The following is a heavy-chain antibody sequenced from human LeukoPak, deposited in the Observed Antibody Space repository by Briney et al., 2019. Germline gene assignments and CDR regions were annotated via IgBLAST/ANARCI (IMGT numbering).Heavy chain of an antibody. CDR3: AKSGDIVVVVAAVDY. V-gene: IGHV3-30*02. Sequence: SGGSLRLSCAASGFTFSSYGMHWVRQAPGKGLEWAAFIRYDGSNKYYADSVKGRFTISRDNSKNTLYLQMNSLRAEDTAVYYCAKSGDIVVVVAAVDYWGQGTLVTVSS. CDR2: IRYDGSNK. J-gene: IGHJ4*02. CDR1: GFTFSSYG. D-gene: IGHD2-15*01.